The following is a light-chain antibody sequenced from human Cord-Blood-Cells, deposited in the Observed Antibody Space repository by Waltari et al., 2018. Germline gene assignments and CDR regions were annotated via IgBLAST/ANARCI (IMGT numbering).Light chain of an antibody. CDR3: SSYTSSSTVV. CDR1: SSDVGGYNY. J-gene: IGLJ2*01. CDR2: EVS. V-gene: IGLV2-14*01. Sequence: QSALTQHASVSGSPGQSITISCTGTSSDVGGYNYVSWYQQHPGKAPKLMIYEVSNRPSGGANRFSGSKSGNTASLTISGRQAEDDADYYCSSYTSSSTVVFGGGTKLTVL.